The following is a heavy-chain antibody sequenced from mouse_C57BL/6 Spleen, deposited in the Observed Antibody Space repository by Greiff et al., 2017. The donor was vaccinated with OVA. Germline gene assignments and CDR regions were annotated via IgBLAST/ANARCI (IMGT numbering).Heavy chain of an antibody. CDR2: ISSGSSTI. J-gene: IGHJ1*03. Sequence: EVMLVESGGGLVKPGGSLKLSCAASGFTFSDYGMHWVRQAPEKGLEWVAYISSGSSTIYYADTVKGRFTISRDNAKNTLFLQMTSLRSEDTAMYYCARRLDYYGIWYFDVWGTGTTVTVSS. V-gene: IGHV5-17*01. CDR1: GFTFSDYG. CDR3: ARRLDYYGIWYFDV. D-gene: IGHD1-1*01.